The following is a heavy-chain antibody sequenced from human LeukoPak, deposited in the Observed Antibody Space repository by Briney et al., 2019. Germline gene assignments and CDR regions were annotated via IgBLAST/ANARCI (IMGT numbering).Heavy chain of an antibody. CDR1: GFTFSSYG. J-gene: IGHJ4*02. CDR2: ISGRGGST. D-gene: IGHD3-22*01. CDR3: AKGLVKYDSSGYPDY. Sequence: GGSLRLSCAASGFTFSSYGMGWVRQAPGKGLEWVSAISGRGGSTYYADSVKGRFTISRDNSKNTLYLQMNSLRAEDTAVYYCAKGLVKYDSSGYPDYWGQGTLVTVSS. V-gene: IGHV3-23*01.